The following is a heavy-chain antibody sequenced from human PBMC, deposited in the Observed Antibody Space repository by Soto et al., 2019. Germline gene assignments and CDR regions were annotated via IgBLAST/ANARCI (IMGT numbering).Heavy chain of an antibody. J-gene: IGHJ4*02. Sequence: EVQLVESGGGLVKPGGSLRLSCAASGFTFSSYSMNWVRQAPGKGLEWVSSISSSSSYIYYADSVKGRFTISRDNAKNSLYLQMNSLRAEDTAVYYCATGYGSGSYGPSWGQGTLVTVSS. CDR3: ATGYGSGSYGPS. D-gene: IGHD3-10*01. CDR2: ISSSSSYI. V-gene: IGHV3-21*01. CDR1: GFTFSSYS.